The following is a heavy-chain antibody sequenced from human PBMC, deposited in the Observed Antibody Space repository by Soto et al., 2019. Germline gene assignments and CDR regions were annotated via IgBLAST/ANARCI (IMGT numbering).Heavy chain of an antibody. CDR1: GGSISIGGYS. V-gene: IGHV4-30-2*01. CDR2: IYHSGST. Sequence: SETLSLTCAVSGGSISIGGYSWSWIRQPPGKGLEWIGYIYHSGSTYYNPSLKSRVTISVDTSKNQFSLKLSSVTAADTAVYYCARAGVRGGEENWFDPCGQGTLVTVSS. J-gene: IGHJ5*02. CDR3: ARAGVRGGEENWFDP. D-gene: IGHD3-10*01.